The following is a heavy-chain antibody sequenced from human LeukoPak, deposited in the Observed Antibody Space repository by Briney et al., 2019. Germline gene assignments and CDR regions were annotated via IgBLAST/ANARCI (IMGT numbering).Heavy chain of an antibody. J-gene: IGHJ4*02. CDR2: IYHSGST. V-gene: IGHV4-30-2*01. D-gene: IGHD1-26*01. CDR1: GGSISSGGYS. CDR3: ARPVGATKSFDY. Sequence: PSETLSLTCAVSGGSISSGGYSWSWIRQPPGKGLEWIGYIYHSGSTYYNPSLKSRVTISVDRSKNQFSLKLSSVTAADTAVYYCARPVGATKSFDYWGQGTLVTVSS.